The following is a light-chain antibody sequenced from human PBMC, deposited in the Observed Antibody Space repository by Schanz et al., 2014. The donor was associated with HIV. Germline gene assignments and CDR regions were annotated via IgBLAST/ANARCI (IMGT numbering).Light chain of an antibody. CDR1: SSDIGGYNY. CDR3: SSYTSSSTVL. J-gene: IGLJ2*01. CDR2: DVS. V-gene: IGLV2-14*03. Sequence: QSALTQPASVSGSPGQSITISCTGTSSDIGGYNYVSWYQQHPGKAPKLMIYDVSNRPSGVSSRFFGSKSGNTASLTISGLQAEDEAEYYCSSYTSSSTVLFGGGTKLTVL.